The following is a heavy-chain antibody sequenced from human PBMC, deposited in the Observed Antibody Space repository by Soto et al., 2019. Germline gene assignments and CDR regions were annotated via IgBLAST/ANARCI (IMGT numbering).Heavy chain of an antibody. D-gene: IGHD5-18*01. J-gene: IGHJ4*02. CDR3: ARGRGGYSYGYGWRFDY. Sequence: SETLSLTCAVYGGSFSGYYWSWIRQPPGKGLEWIGEINHSGSTNYNPSLKSRVTISVDTSKNQFSLKLSSVTAADTAVYYCARGRGGYSYGYGWRFDYWGQGTLVTVSS. V-gene: IGHV4-34*01. CDR1: GGSFSGYY. CDR2: INHSGST.